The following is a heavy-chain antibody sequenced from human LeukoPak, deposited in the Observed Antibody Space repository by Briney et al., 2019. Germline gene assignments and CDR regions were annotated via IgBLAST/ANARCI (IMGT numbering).Heavy chain of an antibody. CDR3: AXGXAVAGTFVRKNWFDP. CDR2: INHSGST. CDR1: GGSFSGYY. D-gene: IGHD6-19*01. Sequence: SETLSLTCAVYGGSFSGYYWSWIRQPPGKGLEWIGEINHSGSTNYNPSLKSRVTISVDTSKNQFSLKLSSVTAADTAVYYCAXGXAVAGTFVRKNWFDPWGQGTLVTVSS. J-gene: IGHJ5*02. V-gene: IGHV4-34*01.